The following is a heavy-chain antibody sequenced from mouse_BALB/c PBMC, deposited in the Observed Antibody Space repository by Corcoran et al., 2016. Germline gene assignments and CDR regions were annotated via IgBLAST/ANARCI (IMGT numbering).Heavy chain of an antibody. J-gene: IGHJ1*01. CDR3: ARNWDWHFNL. D-gene: IGHD4-1*01. CDR1: GFDFSRYW. V-gene: IGHV4-1*02. Sequence: EVKLLESVGGLVQPGGSLRLSCAASGFDFSRYWMSWVRQAPGKGLDWIGEINSDSSTINYTPSLKDKFVISRDNAKNALYLQMSKVRSEDTALYYCARNWDWHFNLWGAGTTVTVSS. CDR2: INSDSSTI.